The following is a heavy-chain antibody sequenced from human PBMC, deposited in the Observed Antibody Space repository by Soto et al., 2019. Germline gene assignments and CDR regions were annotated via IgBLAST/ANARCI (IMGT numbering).Heavy chain of an antibody. D-gene: IGHD6-19*01. CDR1: GFTFSSYG. Sequence: QVQLVESGGGVVQPGRSLRLSCAASGFTFSSYGMHWVRQAPGKGLEWVAVISYDGSNKYYADSVKGRFTISRDNSKNTLYLQMNSLRAEDTAVYYCAKDGGQWLVYYYYGMDVWGQGTTVTVSS. V-gene: IGHV3-30*18. CDR3: AKDGGQWLVYYYYGMDV. J-gene: IGHJ6*02. CDR2: ISYDGSNK.